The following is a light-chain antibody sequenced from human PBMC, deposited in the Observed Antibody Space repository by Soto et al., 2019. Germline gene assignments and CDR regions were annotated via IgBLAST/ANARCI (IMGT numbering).Light chain of an antibody. CDR2: ATS. CDR1: QAIGND. V-gene: IGKV1-6*01. CDR3: LQDYNYPLT. Sequence: AIQMTQSPSSLSASVGDRVTITCRASQAIGNDLGWYQQKPGKAPKLLIYATSNLQSGVPSRFSGSGSGTDFTLTISSLQPEDFATYYCLQDYNYPLTFGGGTKVEIK. J-gene: IGKJ4*01.